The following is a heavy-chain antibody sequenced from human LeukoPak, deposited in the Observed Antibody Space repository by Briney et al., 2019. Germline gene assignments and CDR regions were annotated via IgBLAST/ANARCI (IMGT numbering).Heavy chain of an antibody. J-gene: IGHJ4*02. D-gene: IGHD3-9*01. Sequence: PGGSLRLSCAASGFTFSSYSMNWVRQAPGKGLEWVSYISSSSSTIYYADSVKGRFTISRDNAKNSLYLQMNSLRAEDTAVYYCARGTYYDILTGYFLLDYWGQGTLVTVSS. CDR1: GFTFSSYS. V-gene: IGHV3-48*04. CDR3: ARGTYYDILTGYFLLDY. CDR2: ISSSSSTI.